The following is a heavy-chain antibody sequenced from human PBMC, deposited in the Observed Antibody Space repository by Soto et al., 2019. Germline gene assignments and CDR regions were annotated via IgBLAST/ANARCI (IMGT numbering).Heavy chain of an antibody. CDR1: GFTFSSYG. V-gene: IGHV3-33*01. J-gene: IGHJ6*02. Sequence: GGSLRLSCAASGFTFSSYGMHWVRQAPGKGLEWVAVIWYDGSNKYYADSVKGRFTISRDNSKNTLYLQMNSLRAEDTAVYYCASEPAIFTYGKDVWGQGTTVTVSS. CDR2: IWYDGSNK. D-gene: IGHD3-9*01. CDR3: ASEPAIFTYGKDV.